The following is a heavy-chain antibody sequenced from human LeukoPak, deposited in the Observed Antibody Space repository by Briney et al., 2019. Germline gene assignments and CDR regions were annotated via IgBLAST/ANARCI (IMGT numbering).Heavy chain of an antibody. CDR2: ISVYNGDT. J-gene: IGHJ4*02. CDR3: ARDLEVTGTTAGN. D-gene: IGHD1-1*01. Sequence: ASVKVSCKASGYTFSNYGISWVRQAPGQGLEWMARISVYNGDTNYAQNFQGRVTLTADTSTSTAYMELRSLRSDDTAVYYCARDLEVTGTTAGNWGQGTLVTVSS. CDR1: GYTFSNYG. V-gene: IGHV1-18*01.